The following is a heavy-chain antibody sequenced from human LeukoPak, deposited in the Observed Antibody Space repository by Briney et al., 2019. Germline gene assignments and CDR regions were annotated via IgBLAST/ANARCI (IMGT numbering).Heavy chain of an antibody. CDR3: ARSGYSGYEAFDY. Sequence: PGGSLRLSCAASGFTFSGYGMHWVRQAPGKGLEWVTVIWSDGSNKYYADSVKGRFTISRDNSKNTLYLQMNSLRAEDTAVYYCARSGYSGYEAFDYWGQGTLVTVSS. D-gene: IGHD5-12*01. J-gene: IGHJ4*02. V-gene: IGHV3-33*01. CDR2: IWSDGSNK. CDR1: GFTFSGYG.